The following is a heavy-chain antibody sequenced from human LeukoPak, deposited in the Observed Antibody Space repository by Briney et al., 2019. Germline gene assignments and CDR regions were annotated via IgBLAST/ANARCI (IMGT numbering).Heavy chain of an antibody. CDR3: ARQPDYGDQLFDY. V-gene: IGHV4-59*08. CDR1: GGSINTYY. Sequence: SETLSLTCIVSGGSINTYYWTWIRQPPGKGLEWIGCVSSTGATNYNPSLKSRVTMSLDTSQQQFSLKLTSVTAADTALYYCARQPDYGDQLFDYWGQGILVTVSS. J-gene: IGHJ4*02. CDR2: VSSTGAT. D-gene: IGHD4-17*01.